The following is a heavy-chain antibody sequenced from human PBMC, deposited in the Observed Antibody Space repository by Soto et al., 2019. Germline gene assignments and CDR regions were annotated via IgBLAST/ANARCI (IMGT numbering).Heavy chain of an antibody. CDR3: ARPGLRYFDSSYGMDV. CDR2: IYYSGST. D-gene: IGHD3-9*01. CDR1: GGSISSSSYY. Sequence: QLQLQESGPGLVKPSETLSLTCTVSGGSISSSSYYWGWIRQPPGKGLEWIGSIYYSGSTYYNPSLKSRVTISVVTSKNQFSLKLSSVTAADTAVYYCARPGLRYFDSSYGMDVWGQGTTVTVSS. V-gene: IGHV4-39*01. J-gene: IGHJ6*02.